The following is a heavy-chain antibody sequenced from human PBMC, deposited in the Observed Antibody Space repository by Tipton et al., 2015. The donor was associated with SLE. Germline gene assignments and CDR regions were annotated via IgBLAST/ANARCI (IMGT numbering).Heavy chain of an antibody. V-gene: IGHV4-59*01. D-gene: IGHD3-22*01. CDR3: ARGQWLSTTLVFDY. J-gene: IGHJ4*02. Sequence: LRLSCTVSGGSISSYYWSWIRQPPGKGLEWIGYIYYSGSTNYNPSLKSRVTISVDTSKNQFSLKLSSVTAADTAVYYCARGQWLSTTLVFDYWGQGTLVTVSS. CDR2: IYYSGST. CDR1: GGSISSYY.